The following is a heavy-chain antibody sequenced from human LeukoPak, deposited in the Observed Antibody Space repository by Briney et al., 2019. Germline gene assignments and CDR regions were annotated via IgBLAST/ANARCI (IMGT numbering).Heavy chain of an antibody. CDR2: INPSGGST. V-gene: IGHV1-46*01. CDR1: GYTFTSYY. J-gene: IGHJ4*02. D-gene: IGHD1-26*01. CDR3: ARDGGPGLSGSQGDFDY. Sequence: GASVKVSCKASGYTFTSYYMHWVRQAPGQGLEWMGIINPSGGSTSYAQKFQGRVTMTRDTSTSTVYMELGSLRSEDTAVYYCARDGGPGLSGSQGDFDYWGQGTLVTVSS.